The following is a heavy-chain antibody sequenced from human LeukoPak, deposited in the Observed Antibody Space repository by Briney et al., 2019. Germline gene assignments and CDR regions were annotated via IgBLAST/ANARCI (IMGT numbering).Heavy chain of an antibody. CDR1: GFTFSSYS. V-gene: IGHV3-43*02. Sequence: GGSLRLSCATSGFTFSSYSMNWVRQAPGEGLEWVSLISGDGGSTYYADSVKGRFTISRDNSKNSLYLQMNSLRTEDTALYYCAKDISNYDFWSGFYTWGQGTLVTVSS. CDR2: ISGDGGST. D-gene: IGHD3-3*01. J-gene: IGHJ5*02. CDR3: AKDISNYDFWSGFYT.